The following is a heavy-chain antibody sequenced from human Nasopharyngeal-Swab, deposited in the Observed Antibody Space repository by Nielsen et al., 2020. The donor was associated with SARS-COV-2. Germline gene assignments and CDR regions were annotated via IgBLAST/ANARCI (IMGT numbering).Heavy chain of an antibody. Sequence: GESLKISCEASGFSFSADWMHWVRQAPGKGPVWVARINSDGSNSRYADSVMGRFTISRDNAKNTLYLQMNSLRVDDTAVYYCARDHGSEDFDYWGQGTLVTVSS. CDR3: ARDHGSEDFDY. CDR2: INSDGSNS. CDR1: GFSFSADW. D-gene: IGHD6-19*01. V-gene: IGHV3-74*01. J-gene: IGHJ4*02.